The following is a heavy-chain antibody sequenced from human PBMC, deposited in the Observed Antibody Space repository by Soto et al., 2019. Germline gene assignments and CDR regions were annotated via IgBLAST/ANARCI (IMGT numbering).Heavy chain of an antibody. J-gene: IGHJ4*02. Sequence: ASVKVSCKTSGYIFTSYYIHWVRQAPGQGLEWMGWINPFDGSRMFAQSFQGRVTMTRDTSTSTVYMEVSSLRSEDTAVYYCSRVDPGETSPFDHWGQGTLVTVSS. CDR2: INPFDGSR. V-gene: IGHV1-46*03. CDR3: SRVDPGETSPFDH. D-gene: IGHD3-10*01. CDR1: GYIFTSYY.